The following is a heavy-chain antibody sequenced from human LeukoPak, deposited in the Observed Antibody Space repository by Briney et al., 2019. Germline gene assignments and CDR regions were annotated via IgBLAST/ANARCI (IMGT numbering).Heavy chain of an antibody. D-gene: IGHD2-2*01. V-gene: IGHV1-8*03. CDR2: MNPNSGNT. J-gene: IGHJ6*03. CDR1: GYTFTSYD. Sequence: ASVKVSCKASGYTFTSYDINWVRQATGQGLEWMGWMNPNSGNTGYAQKFQGRVTITRNTSISTAYMELSSLRSEDTAVYYCARSVVPAAPYYYYYVDVWGKGTTVTVSS. CDR3: ARSVVPAAPYYYYYVDV.